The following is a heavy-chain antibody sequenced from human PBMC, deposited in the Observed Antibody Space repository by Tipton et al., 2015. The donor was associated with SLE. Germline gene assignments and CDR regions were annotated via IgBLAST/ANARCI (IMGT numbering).Heavy chain of an antibody. CDR2: IDSSGNT. Sequence: TLSLTCSVSGASMSSGSFSWNWIRQPAGKALQWLGHIDSSGNTYYNPSLRSRVSISVDTSKNEFSLRMTSVTAGDTAVYYCARQGTDGWYDAFDIWGPGTMVTVSS. CDR3: ARQGTDGWYDAFDI. D-gene: IGHD6-19*01. V-gene: IGHV4-61*09. CDR1: GASMSSGSFS. J-gene: IGHJ3*02.